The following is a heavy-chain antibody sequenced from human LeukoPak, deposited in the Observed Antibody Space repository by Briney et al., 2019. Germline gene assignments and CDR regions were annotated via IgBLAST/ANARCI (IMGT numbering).Heavy chain of an antibody. Sequence: PGGSLRLSCAASGFTFSSYSMNWVRQAPGKGLEWVSYMSSSGSTIYYADSVKGRFTISRDNAKNSLYLQMNSLRAEDTAVYYCARVEYGSGSYLDYWGQGTLVTVSS. CDR3: ARVEYGSGSYLDY. CDR1: GFTFSSYS. CDR2: MSSSGSTI. V-gene: IGHV3-48*04. J-gene: IGHJ4*02. D-gene: IGHD3-10*01.